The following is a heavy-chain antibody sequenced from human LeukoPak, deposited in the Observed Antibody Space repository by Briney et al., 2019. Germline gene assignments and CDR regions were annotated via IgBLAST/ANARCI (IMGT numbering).Heavy chain of an antibody. J-gene: IGHJ5*02. CDR1: GGSISSGGYY. D-gene: IGHD2-15*01. CDR3: ARVPRYCSGGSCMDWFDP. Sequence: PSETLSLTCTVSGGSISSGGYYWSWIRQHPGKGLEWIGYIYYSGSTYYNPSLKSRVTISVDTSKNQSSLKLSSVTAADTAVYYCARVPRYCSGGSCMDWFDPWGQGTLVTVSS. CDR2: IYYSGST. V-gene: IGHV4-31*03.